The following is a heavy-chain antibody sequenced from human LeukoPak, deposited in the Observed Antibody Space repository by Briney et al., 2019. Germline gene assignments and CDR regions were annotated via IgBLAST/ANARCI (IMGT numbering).Heavy chain of an antibody. J-gene: IGHJ4*02. CDR3: AKGSLGSWYYFDY. V-gene: IGHV3-74*01. CDR2: INSDGSST. Sequence: GGSLRLSCAASGFTFSSYWMHWVRQAPGKGLVWVSRINSDGSSTSYADSVKGRFTISRDNAKNTLYLQMNSLRAEDTAVYYCAKGSLGSWYYFDYWGQGTLVTVSS. D-gene: IGHD6-13*01. CDR1: GFTFSSYW.